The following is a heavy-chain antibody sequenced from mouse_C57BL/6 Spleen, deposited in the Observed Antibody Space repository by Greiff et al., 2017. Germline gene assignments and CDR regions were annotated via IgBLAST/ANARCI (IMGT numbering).Heavy chain of an antibody. CDR1: GYSFTDYN. D-gene: IGHD1-1*01. Sequence: LVESGPELVKPGASVKISCKASGYSFTDYNMNWVKQSNGTSLEWIGVINPNYGTTSYNQKFKGKATFTVAQSSSTAYMQLNSLTSEDAAVYYCARRDYYGSSDWYFDVWGTGTTVTVAS. V-gene: IGHV1-39*01. J-gene: IGHJ1*03. CDR2: INPNYGTT. CDR3: ARRDYYGSSDWYFDV.